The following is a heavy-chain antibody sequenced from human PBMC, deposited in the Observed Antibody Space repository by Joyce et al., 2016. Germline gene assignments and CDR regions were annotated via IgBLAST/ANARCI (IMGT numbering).Heavy chain of an antibody. Sequence: QVTLRESGPALVKPTQTLTLTCIFSGFSLTSSRMCVSWIRQPPGKALEWLAFIDGDCGEFYRTSLKSRLTISKDTSKNHVVLKMTNIEPVDTATYYCARTSSSGWFEDWGQGTLVTVSA. V-gene: IGHV2-70*01. CDR3: ARTSSSGWFED. CDR1: GFSLTSSRMC. CDR2: IDGDCGE. D-gene: IGHD6-19*01. J-gene: IGHJ4*02.